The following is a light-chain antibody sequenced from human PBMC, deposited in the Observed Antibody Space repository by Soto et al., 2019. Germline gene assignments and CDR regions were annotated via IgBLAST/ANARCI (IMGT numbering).Light chain of an antibody. V-gene: IGKV1-27*01. Sequence: DIQMTQSPSSLSASVGDRVTITCRASQDISNSLAWYQQKPGKVPKVLIYAASILQSGVPARFSGSGSGTDFSLTISSLQPEEVATYYCQKYNSAPLTFGGGTKVEI. CDR1: QDISNS. J-gene: IGKJ4*01. CDR3: QKYNSAPLT. CDR2: AAS.